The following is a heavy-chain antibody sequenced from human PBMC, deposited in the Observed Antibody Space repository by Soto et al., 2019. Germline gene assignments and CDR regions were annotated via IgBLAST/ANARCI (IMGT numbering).Heavy chain of an antibody. D-gene: IGHD3-22*01. J-gene: IGHJ4*02. CDR2: ISSSSSYT. Sequence: GGSLRLSCAASGFTFSDYYMSWIRQAPGKGLEWVSYISSSSSYTNYADSVKGRFTISRDNAKNSLYLQMNSLRAEDTAVYYCARVLDSSGPRPLDYWGQGTLVTVSS. CDR3: ARVLDSSGPRPLDY. V-gene: IGHV3-11*05. CDR1: GFTFSDYY.